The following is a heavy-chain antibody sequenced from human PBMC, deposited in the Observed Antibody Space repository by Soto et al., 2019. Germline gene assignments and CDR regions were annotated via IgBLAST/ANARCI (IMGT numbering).Heavy chain of an antibody. CDR3: ARGVGRNTTFGVVKAFDY. D-gene: IGHD3-3*01. CDR1: GYTFTSYD. CDR2: MNPNSGNT. Sequence: ASVKVSCKASGYTFTSYDINWVRQATGQGLEWMGWMNPNSGNTGYAQKFQGRVTMTRNTSISTAYMELSSLRSEDTAVYYCARGVGRNTTFGVVKAFDYWGQGTLVTVSS. V-gene: IGHV1-8*01. J-gene: IGHJ4*02.